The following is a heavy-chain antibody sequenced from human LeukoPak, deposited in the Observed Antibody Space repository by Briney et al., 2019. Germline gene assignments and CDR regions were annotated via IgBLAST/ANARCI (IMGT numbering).Heavy chain of an antibody. D-gene: IGHD1-14*01. CDR1: GVTFSSYS. J-gene: IGHJ4*02. CDR3: ASPGAPTGFDY. Sequence: GGSLGLSCAASGVTFSSYSMNWVRQAPGKGLEWVSSISSSSSYIYYADSVKGRFTISRDNAKNSLYLQMNSLRAEDTAVYYCASPGAPTGFDYWGQGTLVTVSS. V-gene: IGHV3-21*01. CDR2: ISSSSSYI.